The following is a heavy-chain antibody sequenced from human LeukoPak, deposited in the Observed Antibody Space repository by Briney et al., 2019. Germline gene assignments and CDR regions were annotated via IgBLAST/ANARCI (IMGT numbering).Heavy chain of an antibody. V-gene: IGHV4-34*01. CDR3: ARARSGWYVGGFDC. CDR2: INHSGST. CDR1: GGSFSGYY. D-gene: IGHD6-19*01. J-gene: IGHJ4*02. Sequence: SETLSLTCAVYGGSFSGYYWSWIRQPPGKGLEWIGEINHSGSTNYNPSLKSRVTISVDTSKNQFSLKLSSVTAADTAVYYCARARSGWYVGGFDCWGQGTLVTVSS.